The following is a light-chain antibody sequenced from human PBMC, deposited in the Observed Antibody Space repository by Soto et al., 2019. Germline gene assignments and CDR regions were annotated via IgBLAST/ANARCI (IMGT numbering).Light chain of an antibody. CDR3: QQYYSLST. J-gene: IGKJ5*01. V-gene: IGKV4-1*01. CDR1: QSFLYSSNNKNY. CDR2: WAS. Sequence: DIVMTQSPDSLAVSLGERATINCKSSQSFLYSSNNKNYLAWYQQKPGQPPKLLIYWASTRESGVPDRFSGSGSGTDFTLTISSLQAEDVAVYYCQQYYSLSTFGQGTRLEIK.